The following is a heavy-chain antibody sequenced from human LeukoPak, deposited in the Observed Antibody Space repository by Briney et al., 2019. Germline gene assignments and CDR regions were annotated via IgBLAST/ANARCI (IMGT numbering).Heavy chain of an antibody. CDR1: GYTFTRYG. CDR2: ISAYNGNT. V-gene: IGHV1-18*01. D-gene: IGHD1-26*01. Sequence: ASVKVSCKASGYTFTRYGISWVRQAPGQGRDWMGWISAYNGNTKDAQKFQGRVNMTIDTSTSTAYMELRSLRSDDTATYYCARDYSASHGDYWGQGTLVTVSS. CDR3: ARDYSASHGDY. J-gene: IGHJ4*02.